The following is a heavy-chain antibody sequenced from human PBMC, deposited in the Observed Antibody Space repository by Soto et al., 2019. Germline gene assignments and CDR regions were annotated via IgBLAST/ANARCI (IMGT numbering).Heavy chain of an antibody. Sequence: GGSLRLSCPASGFNFSVYSMNWVRQAPGKGLEWISSISSSSNYIHYRDSVRGRFTISRDNAKNSLYLQLDSLRVEDTAVYFCARDRGSEVFDSWGQGTLVTVSS. CDR1: GFNFSVYS. J-gene: IGHJ5*01. D-gene: IGHD5-12*01. CDR3: ARDRGSEVFDS. CDR2: ISSSSNYI. V-gene: IGHV3-21*01.